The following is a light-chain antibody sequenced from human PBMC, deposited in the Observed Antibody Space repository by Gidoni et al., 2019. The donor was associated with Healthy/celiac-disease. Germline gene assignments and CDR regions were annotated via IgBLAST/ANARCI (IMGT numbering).Light chain of an antibody. CDR3: AAWDDSVNGWV. Sequence: QSVLTQPPSASGTPGQRVTSSCSGSSSTIGSNTVNWYQQPPGTAPKLLIYSNNQRPSGVPDRFSGSKSGTSASLAISGLQSEDEADYYCAAWDDSVNGWVFGGGTKLTVL. CDR2: SNN. V-gene: IGLV1-44*01. CDR1: SSTIGSNT. J-gene: IGLJ3*02.